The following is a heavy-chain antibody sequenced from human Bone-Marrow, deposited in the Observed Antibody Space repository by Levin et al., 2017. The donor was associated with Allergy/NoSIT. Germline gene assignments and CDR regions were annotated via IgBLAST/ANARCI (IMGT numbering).Heavy chain of an antibody. Sequence: SETLSLTCAVYGGSFSGYYWSWIRQPPGKGLEWIGEINHSGSTNYNPSLKSRVTISVDTSKNQFSLKLSSVTAADTAVYYCARGNLLWFGEKQTRFDYWGQGTLVTVSS. V-gene: IGHV4-34*01. J-gene: IGHJ4*02. D-gene: IGHD3-10*01. CDR3: ARGNLLWFGEKQTRFDY. CDR2: INHSGST. CDR1: GGSFSGYY.